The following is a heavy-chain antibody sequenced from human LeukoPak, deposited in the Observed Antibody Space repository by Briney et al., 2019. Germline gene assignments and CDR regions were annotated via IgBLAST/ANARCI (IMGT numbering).Heavy chain of an antibody. D-gene: IGHD2-21*01. J-gene: IGHJ4*02. Sequence: PGGSLRLSCAASGFTFRSYAMNWVRQAPGKGLEWVSAISLGGDATYYADSVKGRFTISRDNSKNTLYLEMNSLRAGDTAIYYCAKRRHCDVVRCRDFDYWGQGTLVTVSS. CDR2: ISLGGDAT. V-gene: IGHV3-23*01. CDR3: AKRRHCDVVRCRDFDY. CDR1: GFTFRSYA.